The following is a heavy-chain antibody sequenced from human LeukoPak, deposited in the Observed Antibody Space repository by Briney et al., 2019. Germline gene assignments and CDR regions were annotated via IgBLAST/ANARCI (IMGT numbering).Heavy chain of an antibody. CDR3: AKQTVAGGSGFDY. CDR1: GFTFDDYA. V-gene: IGHV3-9*01. J-gene: IGHJ4*02. Sequence: PGGSLRLSCAASGFTFDDYAMHWVRQAPGKGLEWVSGISWNSGSIGYADSVKGRFTISRDNAKNSLYLQMNSLRAEDTALYYCAKQTVAGGSGFDYWGQGTLVIVSS. CDR2: ISWNSGSI. D-gene: IGHD6-19*01.